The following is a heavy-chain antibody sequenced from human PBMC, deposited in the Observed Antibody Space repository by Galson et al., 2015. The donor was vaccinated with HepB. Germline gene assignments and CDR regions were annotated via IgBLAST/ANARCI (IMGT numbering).Heavy chain of an antibody. CDR2: TYYRAKWYQ. CDR3: ARVRTRRPPHYYYGLDV. V-gene: IGHV6-1*01. CDR1: GDSVSSNTAA. Sequence: CAISGDSVSSNTAAWNWIRQSPSRGLEWLGRTYYRAKWYQDYAVSVKSRMTINSDTSKNQFSLHLNSATPEDTAVYYSARVRTRRPPHYYYGLDVWGQGTTVTVSS. J-gene: IGHJ6*02.